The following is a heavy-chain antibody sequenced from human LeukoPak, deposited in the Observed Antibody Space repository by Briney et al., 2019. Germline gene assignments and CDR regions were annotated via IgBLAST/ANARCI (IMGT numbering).Heavy chain of an antibody. Sequence: ASVKVSCKASGYTFTDYYIHWVRQAPGQGLEWMGRINPSSGDTNSAQNFQGRVTMTRDTSISTAYMDLSRLRSDDTAVYYCARGDSTYDWGQGTLVTVSS. D-gene: IGHD3/OR15-3a*01. CDR2: INPSSGDT. V-gene: IGHV1-2*06. CDR1: GYTFTDYY. CDR3: ARGDSTYD. J-gene: IGHJ4*02.